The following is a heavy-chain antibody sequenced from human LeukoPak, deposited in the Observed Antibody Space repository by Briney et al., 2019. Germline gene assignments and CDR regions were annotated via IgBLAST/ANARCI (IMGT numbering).Heavy chain of an antibody. CDR2: ISYDGSNK. D-gene: IGHD2-8*01. CDR1: GFTFSSYA. CDR3: VREKYCTPTDCLHGRFYFNF. Sequence: GGSLRLSCAASGFTFSSYAMHWVRQAPGKGLEWVAVISYDGSNKYYADSVKGRFTISRDNSKNTLYLQMNTLRTEDTALYYCVREKYCTPTDCLHGRFYFNFWGQGTLVTVSS. J-gene: IGHJ4*02. V-gene: IGHV3-30-3*01.